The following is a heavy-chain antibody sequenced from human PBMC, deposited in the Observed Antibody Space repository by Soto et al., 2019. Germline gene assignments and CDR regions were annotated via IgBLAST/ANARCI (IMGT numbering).Heavy chain of an antibody. Sequence: QIQLVQSGGEVKKPGASVKVSCKTSGYIFSEYGMSWVRQAPGQGLEWMGRISAYKGNTKYAQKMEDRVTLTTDTSTGTAYMELRSLRSDDTAIYYCARAPPYDRSGLPLYADHWGQGTLVSVSS. CDR2: ISAYKGNT. V-gene: IGHV1-18*01. D-gene: IGHD3-22*01. J-gene: IGHJ4*02. CDR1: GYIFSEYG. CDR3: ARAPPYDRSGLPLYADH.